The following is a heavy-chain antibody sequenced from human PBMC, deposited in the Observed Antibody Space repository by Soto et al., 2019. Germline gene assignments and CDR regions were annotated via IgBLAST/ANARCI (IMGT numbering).Heavy chain of an antibody. CDR2: IYYSGST. V-gene: IGHV4-31*03. Sequence: SETLSLTCTVSGGSISSGLYYWSWIRQHPGKGLEWIGYIYYSGSTYYNPSLKSRVTISVDTSKNQFSLKLSSVTAADTAVYYCARVRGYDFWSGYYNGDYWGQGTLVTVS. D-gene: IGHD3-3*01. CDR3: ARVRGYDFWSGYYNGDY. CDR1: GGSISSGLYY. J-gene: IGHJ4*02.